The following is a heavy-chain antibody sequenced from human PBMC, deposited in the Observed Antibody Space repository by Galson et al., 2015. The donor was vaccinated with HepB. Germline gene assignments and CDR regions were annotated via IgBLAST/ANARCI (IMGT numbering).Heavy chain of an antibody. V-gene: IGHV3-9*01. J-gene: IGHJ5*02. D-gene: IGHD3-22*01. CDR2: ISWNSGNI. CDR1: GFTFDDYG. Sequence: SLRLSCAASGFTFDDYGMHWVRQAPGKGVEWVSGISWNSGNIKYADSAKGRFTISRDNSKNTLYLQMNSLRAEDTAVYYCARGPYYYDSSGGFDPWGQGTLVTVSS. CDR3: ARGPYYYDSSGGFDP.